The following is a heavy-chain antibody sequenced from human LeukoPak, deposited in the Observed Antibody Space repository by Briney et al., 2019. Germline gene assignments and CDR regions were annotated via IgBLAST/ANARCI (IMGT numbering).Heavy chain of an antibody. D-gene: IGHD6-13*01. V-gene: IGHV1-24*01. CDR2: FNPEDGET. CDR1: GYTLTELS. J-gene: IGHJ1*01. Sequence: ASVKVSCKVSGYTLTELSMHWVRQAPGKGLEWMGRFNPEDGETIYAQKFQGRVTMTEDTSTNTAYMELSSLRSEDTAVYYCATQQLVRFVLRFQHWGQGTLVTVSS. CDR3: ATQQLVRFVLRFQH.